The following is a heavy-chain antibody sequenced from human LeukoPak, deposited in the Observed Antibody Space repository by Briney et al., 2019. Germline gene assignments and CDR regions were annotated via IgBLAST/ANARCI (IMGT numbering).Heavy chain of an antibody. CDR2: IYYTGST. Sequence: PSETLSLTCTVSGGSISSYYWSWIRQPPGNRLEWIGYIYYTGSTNYNPSLKSRVTMSVDTSKNQFSLKLTSVTAADTAVYYCAGYLGQQDDVFDIGGQGTVVTVSS. V-gene: IGHV4-59*01. J-gene: IGHJ3*02. CDR3: AGYLGQQDDVFDI. D-gene: IGHD3-16*01. CDR1: GGSISSYY.